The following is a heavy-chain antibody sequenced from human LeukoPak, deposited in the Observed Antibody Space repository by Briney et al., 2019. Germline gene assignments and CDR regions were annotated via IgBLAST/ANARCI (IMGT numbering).Heavy chain of an antibody. J-gene: IGHJ6*02. V-gene: IGHV1-8*01. CDR1: GYTFTSYD. Sequence: ASVKVSCKASGYTFTSYDINWVRQATGQGLEWMGWMNPNSGNTGYAQKFQGRVTMTRNTSISTAYMELSSLRSEDTAVYYCTREAHGGYYYYGMDVWGQGTTVTVSS. CDR3: TREAHGGYYYYGMDV. CDR2: MNPNSGNT. D-gene: IGHD3-10*01.